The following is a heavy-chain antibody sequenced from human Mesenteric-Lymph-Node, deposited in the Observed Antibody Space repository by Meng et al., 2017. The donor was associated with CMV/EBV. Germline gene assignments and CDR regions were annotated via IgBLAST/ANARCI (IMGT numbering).Heavy chain of an antibody. CDR1: GFSFSSYW. D-gene: IGHD1-26*01. CDR2: INSDGSIT. CDR3: ARDQLGWELRD. J-gene: IGHJ4*02. Sequence: GESLKISCAASGFSFSSYWMHWIRQVAGKGLEWVSRINSDGSITTYTDSVKGRFTISRDNAKNTLYLQMNSLRAEDTAVYYCARDQLGWELRDWGQGTLVTVSS. V-gene: IGHV3-74*01.